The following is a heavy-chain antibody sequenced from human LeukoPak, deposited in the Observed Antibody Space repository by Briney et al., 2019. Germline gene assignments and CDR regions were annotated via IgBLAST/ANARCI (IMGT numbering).Heavy chain of an antibody. CDR2: IRQDGSEK. V-gene: IGHV3-7*01. CDR1: GFRFSGYW. D-gene: IGHD5/OR15-5a*01. Sequence: GGSLRLSCAASGFRFSGYWMSWVRQAPGKGLEWVANIRQDGSEKYYVDSVKGRFTISRDNAKNSLYLQMNTLRAEDTAVYYCAKIYDYYSFDYWGQGTLVTVSS. J-gene: IGHJ4*02. CDR3: AKIYDYYSFDY.